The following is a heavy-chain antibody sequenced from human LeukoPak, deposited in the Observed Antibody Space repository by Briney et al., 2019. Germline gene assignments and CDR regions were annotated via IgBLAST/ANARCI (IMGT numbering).Heavy chain of an antibody. CDR1: GGSISSYY. CDR3: ARSRYYYDSSGHGNYYYYMDV. CDR2: IYYSGGT. D-gene: IGHD3-22*01. J-gene: IGHJ6*03. Sequence: SETLSLTCTVSGGSISSYYWSWIRQPPGKGLEGIGYIYYSGGTNYNPSLKSRVTISVDTSKNQFSLKLSSVTAADTAVYYCARSRYYYDSSGHGNYYYYMDVWGKGTTVTVSS. V-gene: IGHV4-59*01.